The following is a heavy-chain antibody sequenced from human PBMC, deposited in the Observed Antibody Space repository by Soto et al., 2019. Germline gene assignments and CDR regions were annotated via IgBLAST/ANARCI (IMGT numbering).Heavy chain of an antibody. J-gene: IGHJ4*02. CDR3: SKDPRRRIAVAGMIMDY. CDR2: ISYDGSNK. D-gene: IGHD6-19*01. Sequence: QVQLVESGGGVVQPGRSLRLYCAASGFTFSSYGMHWVRQAPGKGLEWVAVISYDGSNKYYADSVKGRFTISRDNSKNTLYLQMNSLRAEDTAVYYCSKDPRRRIAVAGMIMDYWGQGTLVTVSS. V-gene: IGHV3-30*18. CDR1: GFTFSSYG.